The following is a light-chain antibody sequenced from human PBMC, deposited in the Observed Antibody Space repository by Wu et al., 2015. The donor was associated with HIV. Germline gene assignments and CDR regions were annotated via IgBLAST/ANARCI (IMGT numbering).Light chain of an antibody. V-gene: IGKV3-11*01. CDR2: DAS. J-gene: IGKJ2*04. CDR3: QHRSNWPPGS. CDR1: QSVSHL. Sequence: RATLSCRARQSVSHLLGLVPTETWPRLPGSSLYDASTGPDIPARFSGSGSGTDFTLTISSLEPEDFAVYYCQHRSNWPPGSFGQGTKVEIK.